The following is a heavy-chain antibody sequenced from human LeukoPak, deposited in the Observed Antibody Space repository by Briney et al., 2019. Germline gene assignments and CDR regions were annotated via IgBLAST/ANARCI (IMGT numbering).Heavy chain of an antibody. J-gene: IGHJ4*02. Sequence: PGGSLRLSCAASGFTFSSYAMHWVRQAPGKGLEYVSAISSNGGSTYYANSVKGRFTISRDNSKNTLYLQMGSLRAEDMAVYYCAREGYSYDGAYDYWGQGTLVTVSS. V-gene: IGHV3-64*01. CDR1: GFTFSSYA. CDR3: AREGYSYDGAYDY. CDR2: ISSNGGST. D-gene: IGHD5-18*01.